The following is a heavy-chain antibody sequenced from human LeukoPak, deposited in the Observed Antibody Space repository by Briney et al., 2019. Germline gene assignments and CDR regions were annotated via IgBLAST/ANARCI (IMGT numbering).Heavy chain of an antibody. CDR2: INSDGSST. CDR1: GFTFSSYW. J-gene: IGHJ3*02. Sequence: GGSLRLSCAASGFTFSSYWMDWVRQAPGNGRVWVSRINSDGSSTIYADSVRGRFTISRDNAKNTLYLQMNSLRAEDTAVYYCARANYYGSGRAAFDIWGQGTMVTVSS. CDR3: ARANYYGSGRAAFDI. V-gene: IGHV3-74*01. D-gene: IGHD3-10*01.